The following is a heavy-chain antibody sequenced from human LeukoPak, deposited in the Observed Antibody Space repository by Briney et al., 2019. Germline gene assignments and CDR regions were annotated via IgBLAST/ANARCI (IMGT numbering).Heavy chain of an antibody. CDR2: IYPRDSDT. J-gene: IGHJ4*02. CDR3: ARQDGSGLYYFDY. V-gene: IGHV5-51*01. CDR1: GYSFTYYW. D-gene: IGHD3-10*01. Sequence: GESLQISCKGSGYSFTYYWIAWVRQMPGKGLEWMGIIYPRDSDTRYSPSFQGQVTISADKSISTAYLQWSSLKASDTAMYYCARQDGSGLYYFDYWGQGALVTVSS.